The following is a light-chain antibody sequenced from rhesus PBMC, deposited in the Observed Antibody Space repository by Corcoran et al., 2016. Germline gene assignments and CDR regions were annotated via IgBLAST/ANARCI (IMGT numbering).Light chain of an antibody. J-gene: IGKJ1*01. CDR1: QDISNW. Sequence: DIQMTQSPPSLSASVGDRVTITCRASQDISNWLAWYQQKPGKAPKLLIYRASNLETGVPSRFSGSGSGTNFTLTISSLKPEDIATYYCKQHDNSPRTFGQGTKVEIK. CDR3: KQHDNSPRT. CDR2: RAS. V-gene: IGKV1-69*01.